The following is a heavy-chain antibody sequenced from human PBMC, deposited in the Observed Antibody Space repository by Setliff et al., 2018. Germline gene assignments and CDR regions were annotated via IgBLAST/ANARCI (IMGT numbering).Heavy chain of an antibody. CDR3: ARHIWGAKMQLPHDVFDI. CDR1: YYFISSGYY. V-gene: IGHV4-38-2*01. J-gene: IGHJ3*02. D-gene: IGHD2-2*01. CDR2: MYHSGST. Sequence: PSETLSLTCAVSYYFISSGYYWGWIRQPPGKGLEWIGSMYHSGSTYYSPSLESRVTISVDMSKNHLSLKLSSVTAADTAVYYCARHIWGAKMQLPHDVFDIWGQGTMVTVSS.